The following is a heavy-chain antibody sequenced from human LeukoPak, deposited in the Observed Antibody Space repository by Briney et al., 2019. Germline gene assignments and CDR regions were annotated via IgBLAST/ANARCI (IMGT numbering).Heavy chain of an antibody. Sequence: GGPLRLSCAASGFTFSSFDMHWVRQPTGQGLEWVSTIGTASDTYYPGSVEGRFTLSRDNAKNSLYLQMNSLTAGDTAVYYCARGPPRGKYYYMDVWGKGATVTVSS. CDR3: ARGPPRGKYYYMDV. J-gene: IGHJ6*03. V-gene: IGHV3-13*01. CDR1: GFTFSSFD. CDR2: IGTASDT. D-gene: IGHD1-1*01.